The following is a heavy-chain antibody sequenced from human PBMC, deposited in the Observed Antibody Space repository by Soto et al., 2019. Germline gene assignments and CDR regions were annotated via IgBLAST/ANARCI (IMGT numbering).Heavy chain of an antibody. D-gene: IGHD6-6*01. Sequence: SQTLSLTCAISGDSVSSNSGAWNWIRRSPSRGLEWLGRTYYRSHWYNDFAVSVKSRVTIDPDTSKNQFSLQLNSVTPEDTAVYYCVRQYRDSQYYSGLDVWGQGTTVTVSS. CDR3: VRQYRDSQYYSGLDV. V-gene: IGHV6-1*01. J-gene: IGHJ6*02. CDR2: TYYRSHWYN. CDR1: GDSVSSNSGA.